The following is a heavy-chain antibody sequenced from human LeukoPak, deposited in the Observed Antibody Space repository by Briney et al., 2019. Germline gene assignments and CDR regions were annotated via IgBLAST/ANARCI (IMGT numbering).Heavy chain of an antibody. CDR3: TKGSAVTTRYFDY. Sequence: GGSLRLSCAASGFTFSSYAMSWVRQAPGKRLEWVSGVSGSGGSTYYADSMKGRFTISRDNSKNTVYLQMNSLRDEDTAVYYCTKGSAVTTRYFDYWGQGILVTVSS. CDR1: GFTFSSYA. D-gene: IGHD4-11*01. V-gene: IGHV3-23*01. J-gene: IGHJ4*02. CDR2: VSGSGGST.